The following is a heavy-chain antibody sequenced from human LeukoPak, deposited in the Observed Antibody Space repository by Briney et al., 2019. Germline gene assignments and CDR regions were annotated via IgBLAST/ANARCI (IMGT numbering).Heavy chain of an antibody. J-gene: IGHJ4*02. CDR1: GFTFISFD. Sequence: AASVKVSRKASGFTFISFDIHWVRQATGQGLEWMGWMNPNSGNTGYAQKFQGRVTITRNTSISTAYMELSSLRSEDTAVYYCATSTPSGSYRGLSGGYYFDYWGQGTLVTVSS. CDR3: ATSTPSGSYRGLSGGYYFDY. CDR2: MNPNSGNT. V-gene: IGHV1-8*01. D-gene: IGHD1-26*01.